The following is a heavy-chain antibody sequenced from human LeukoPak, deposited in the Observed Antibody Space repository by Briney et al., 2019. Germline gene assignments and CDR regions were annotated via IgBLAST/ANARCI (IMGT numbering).Heavy chain of an antibody. CDR1: GGSISSYY. CDR3: ARTNYDFWNGYSDYYYYYYMDV. Sequence: SETLSLTCTVSGGSISSYYWSWIRQPPGKGLEWIGYIYTSGSTNYNPSLKSRVTISVDTSKNQFSLKLSSVTAADTAVYYCARTNYDFWNGYSDYYYYYYMDVWGKGTTVTVSS. J-gene: IGHJ6*03. D-gene: IGHD3-3*01. CDR2: IYTSGST. V-gene: IGHV4-4*09.